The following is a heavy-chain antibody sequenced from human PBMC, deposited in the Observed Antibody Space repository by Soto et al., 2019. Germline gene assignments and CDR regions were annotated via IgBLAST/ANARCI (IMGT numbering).Heavy chain of an antibody. CDR2: IIPIFGTA. D-gene: IGHD1-26*01. J-gene: IGHJ4*02. CDR3: ARGRNCGATDFDY. V-gene: IGHV1-69*06. CDR1: GGTFSSYA. Sequence: QVQLVQSGAEVKKPGSSVKVSCKASGGTFSSYAISCVRQAPGQGLEWMGGIIPIFGTANYAQKFQGRLTINADKATSADYVELSSLRSEDIAVYYWARGRNCGATDFDYWGQGTLVTVSS.